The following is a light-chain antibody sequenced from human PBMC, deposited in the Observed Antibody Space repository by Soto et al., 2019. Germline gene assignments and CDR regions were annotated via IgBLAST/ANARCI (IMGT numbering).Light chain of an antibody. Sequence: EIVLTQSPDTLSLSPGESATLSCRASQSVSSSSLAWYQQKPGRAPRLLIYGASNRATGIPDRFSGSGSGTDFTLTISRLEPEDFAVFYCQQYDDSITFGQGTRLEIE. V-gene: IGKV3-20*01. CDR1: QSVSSSS. CDR3: QQYDDSIT. CDR2: GAS. J-gene: IGKJ5*01.